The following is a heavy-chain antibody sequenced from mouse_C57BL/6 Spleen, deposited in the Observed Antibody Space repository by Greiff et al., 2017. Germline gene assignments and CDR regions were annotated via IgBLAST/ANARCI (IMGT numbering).Heavy chain of an antibody. CDR3: ASGILRCFAY. J-gene: IGHJ3*01. CDR2: IDPSDSYT. CDR1: GYTFTSYW. V-gene: IGHV1-69*01. Sequence: QVHVKQPGAELVMPGASVKLSCKASGYTFTSYWMHWVKQRPGQGLEWIGEIDPSDSYTNYNQKFKGKSTLTVDKSSSTAYMQLSSLTSEDSAVYYCASGILRCFAYWGQGTLVTVSA. D-gene: IGHD1-1*01.